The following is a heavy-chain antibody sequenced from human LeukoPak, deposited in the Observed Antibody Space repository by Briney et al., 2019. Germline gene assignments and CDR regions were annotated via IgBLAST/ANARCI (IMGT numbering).Heavy chain of an antibody. CDR1: GFTFSSYW. CDR2: INSDGSST. J-gene: IGHJ4*02. CDR3: ARVPVSRAIDY. D-gene: IGHD3-3*02. V-gene: IGHV3-74*01. Sequence: GGSLRLSCAASGFTFSSYWMHWVRHAPGKGLVWVSRINSDGSSTIYADSVKGRFTISRDNAKNTLCLQMNSLRAEDTAVYYCARVPVSRAIDYWGQGTLVTVSS.